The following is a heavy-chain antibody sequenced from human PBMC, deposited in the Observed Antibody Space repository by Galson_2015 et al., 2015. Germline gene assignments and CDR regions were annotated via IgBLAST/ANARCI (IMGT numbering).Heavy chain of an antibody. CDR1: GFTFSSYG. D-gene: IGHD4-17*01. CDR2: ISYDGSNK. CDR3: AKVKLSAVTTFYFDY. V-gene: IGHV3-30*18. Sequence: SLRLSCAASGFTFSSYGMHWVRQAPGKGLEWVAVISYDGSNKYYADSVKGRFTISRDNSKNTLYLQMNSLRAEDTAVYYCAKVKLSAVTTFYFDYWGQGTLVTVSS. J-gene: IGHJ4*02.